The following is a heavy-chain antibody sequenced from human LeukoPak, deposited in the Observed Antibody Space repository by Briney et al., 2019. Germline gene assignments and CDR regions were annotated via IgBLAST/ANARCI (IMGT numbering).Heavy chain of an antibody. CDR1: GFTVSSNY. Sequence: GGSLRLSCAASGFTVSSNYMSWVRQAPGKGLEWVSVIYSGGSTYYADSVKGRFTISRDNSKNTLYLQMNSLGAEDTAVYYCARDHLAPGFASYSSSSGTFDYWGQGTLVTVSS. D-gene: IGHD6-6*01. V-gene: IGHV3-66*01. J-gene: IGHJ4*02. CDR3: ARDHLAPGFASYSSSSGTFDY. CDR2: IYSGGST.